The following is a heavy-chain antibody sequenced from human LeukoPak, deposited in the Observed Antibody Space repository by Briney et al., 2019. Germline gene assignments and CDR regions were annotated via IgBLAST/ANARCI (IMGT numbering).Heavy chain of an antibody. J-gene: IGHJ4*02. D-gene: IGHD3-10*01. CDR2: ISAYNGNT. Sequence: ASVKVSCEASGYTFTSYGISWVRQAPGQGLEWMGWISAYNGNTNYAQKLQGRVTMTTDTSTSTAYMELRSLRSDDTAVYYCARDLVASISYADDYWGQGTLVTVSS. V-gene: IGHV1-18*01. CDR1: GYTFTSYG. CDR3: ARDLVASISYADDY.